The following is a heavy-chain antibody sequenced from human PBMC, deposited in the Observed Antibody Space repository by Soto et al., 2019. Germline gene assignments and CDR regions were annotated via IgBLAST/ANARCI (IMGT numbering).Heavy chain of an antibody. CDR2: IYYSGST. V-gene: IGHV4-31*03. CDR3: ARELVAVAGSFDY. Sequence: SETLSLTCTVSGGSISSAGYYWSWIRQHPGKGLEWIGYIYYSGSTYYNPSLKSRVTISVDTSKNQFSLKLSSVTAADTAVYYCARELVAVAGSFDYWGQGTLVTVSS. J-gene: IGHJ4*02. CDR1: GGSISSAGYY. D-gene: IGHD6-19*01.